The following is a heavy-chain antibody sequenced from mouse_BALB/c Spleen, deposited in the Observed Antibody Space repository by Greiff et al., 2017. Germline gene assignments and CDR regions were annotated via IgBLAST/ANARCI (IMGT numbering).Heavy chain of an antibody. CDR1: GYSITSDYA. CDR2: ISYSGST. D-gene: IGHD2-1*01. Sequence: EVKVEESGPGLVKPSQSLSLTCTVTGYSITSDYAWNWIRQFPGNKLEWMGYISYSGSTSYNPSLKSRISITRDTSKNQFFLQLNSVTTEDTATYYCARGGYGKGYYYAMDYWGQGTSVTVSS. CDR3: ARGGYGKGYYYAMDY. V-gene: IGHV3-2*02. J-gene: IGHJ4*01.